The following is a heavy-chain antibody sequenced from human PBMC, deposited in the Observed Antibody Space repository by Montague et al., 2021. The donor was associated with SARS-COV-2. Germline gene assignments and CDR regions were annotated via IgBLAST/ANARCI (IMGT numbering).Heavy chain of an antibody. V-gene: IGHV3-48*03. CDR3: ARGLPGLRAQALFDY. CDR2: ISSSGSTI. D-gene: IGHD5-12*01. CDR1: GFIFSSYE. J-gene: IGHJ4*02. Sequence: SLRLSCAASGFIFSSYEMNWVRQAPGKGLEWVSYISSSGSTIYYADSXXGRFTISRDNAKNSLYLQMNSLRAEDTAVYYCARGLPGLRAQALFDYWGQGSLVTVSS.